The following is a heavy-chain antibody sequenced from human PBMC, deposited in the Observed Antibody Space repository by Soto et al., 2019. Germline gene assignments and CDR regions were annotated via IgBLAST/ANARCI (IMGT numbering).Heavy chain of an antibody. D-gene: IGHD3-3*01. V-gene: IGHV3-33*01. Sequence: QVQLVESGGGVVQPGRSLRLSCAASGFTFSSYGMHWVRQAPGKGLEWVAVIWYDGSNKYYADSVKGRFTISRDNSKNTXYXXMNSLRAEDTAVYYCARGPLRFLEWLTASGYGRDVWGQGTTVTVSS. J-gene: IGHJ6*02. CDR2: IWYDGSNK. CDR1: GFTFSSYG. CDR3: ARGPLRFLEWLTASGYGRDV.